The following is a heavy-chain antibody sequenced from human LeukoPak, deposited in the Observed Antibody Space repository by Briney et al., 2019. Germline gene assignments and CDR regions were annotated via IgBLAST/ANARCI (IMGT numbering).Heavy chain of an antibody. Sequence: SETLSLTCAVYGGSFSGYYWSWIRQPPGKGLEWIGEINHSGSTNYNPSLKSRVTISVDTSKNQFSLKLSSVTAADTAVYYCARHPEQQLVPDYWGQGTLVTVSS. CDR2: INHSGST. CDR1: GGSFSGYY. V-gene: IGHV4-34*01. CDR3: ARHPEQQLVPDY. D-gene: IGHD6-13*01. J-gene: IGHJ4*02.